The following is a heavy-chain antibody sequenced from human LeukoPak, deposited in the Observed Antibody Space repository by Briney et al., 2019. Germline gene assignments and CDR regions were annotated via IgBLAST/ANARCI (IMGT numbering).Heavy chain of an antibody. Sequence: ASVKVSCKASGYTFTGYYMHWVRQAPGQGLEWLGWINPNSGDTNSAQKFQGRVTMTRDTSITTVYMELSSLTSDDTAVYYCARGDYGRADPWGQGSLVTVSS. D-gene: IGHD4-17*01. CDR1: GYTFTGYY. CDR3: ARGDYGRADP. V-gene: IGHV1-2*02. CDR2: INPNSGDT. J-gene: IGHJ5*02.